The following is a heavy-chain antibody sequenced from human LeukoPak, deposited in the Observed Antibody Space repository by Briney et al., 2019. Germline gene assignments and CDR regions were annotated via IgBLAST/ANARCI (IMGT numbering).Heavy chain of an antibody. J-gene: IGHJ4*02. Sequence: GGSLRLSCAASGFTFRSYSMHWVRQTPGKGLEYVAAIDPNGGHTYYADSVKGRFTISRDNSNSTLSLQMGSLRAEDMAMYYCARVGESGSFDCWGQGTLVTVSS. D-gene: IGHD1-26*01. CDR2: IDPNGGHT. V-gene: IGHV3-64*02. CDR3: ARVGESGSFDC. CDR1: GFTFRSYS.